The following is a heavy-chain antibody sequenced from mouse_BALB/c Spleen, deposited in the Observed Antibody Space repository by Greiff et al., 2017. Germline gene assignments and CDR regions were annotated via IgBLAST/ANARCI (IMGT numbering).Heavy chain of an antibody. CDR1: GYTFTDYN. CDR2: IYPYNGGT. D-gene: IGHD3-1*01. J-gene: IGHJ4*01. Sequence: EVQLQQSGPELVKPGASVKISCKASGYTFTDYNMHWVKQSHGKSLEWIGYIYPYNGGTGYNQKFKSKATLTVDNSSSTAYMELRSLTSEDSAVYYCARRLGLRNYYAMDYWGQGTSVTVSS. CDR3: ARRLGLRNYYAMDY. V-gene: IGHV1S29*02.